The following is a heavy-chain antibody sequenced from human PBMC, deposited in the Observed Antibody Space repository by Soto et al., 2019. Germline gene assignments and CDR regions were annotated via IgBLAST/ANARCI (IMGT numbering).Heavy chain of an antibody. V-gene: IGHV1-69*12. CDR3: ARDGDPGYSFWSGPLGGGRFDP. J-gene: IGHJ5*02. CDR1: GGTFGNTA. CDR2: IVPLFGTA. Sequence: QVQLVQSGAEVKEPGSSVNVSCKTSGGTFGNTAVTWVRQVPGQCLEWIGGIVPLFGTANYAQKFRGRVMITADESTSTAYMDLSSLRSDDTAIYYCARDGDPGYSFWSGPLGGGRFDPWGQGTLVTVSS. D-gene: IGHD3-3*01.